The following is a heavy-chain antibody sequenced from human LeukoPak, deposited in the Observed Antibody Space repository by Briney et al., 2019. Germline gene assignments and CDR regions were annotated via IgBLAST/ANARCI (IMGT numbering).Heavy chain of an antibody. CDR2: IIPIFGTA. Sequence: ASVKVSCKASGGTFSIYAISWVRRAPGQGLEWMGGIIPIFGTANYAQKFQGRVTITADESTSTAYMELSSLRSEDTAVYYCARPIHYYDSSHYGMDVWGQGTTVTVSS. D-gene: IGHD3-22*01. J-gene: IGHJ6*02. V-gene: IGHV1-69*01. CDR3: ARPIHYYDSSHYGMDV. CDR1: GGTFSIYA.